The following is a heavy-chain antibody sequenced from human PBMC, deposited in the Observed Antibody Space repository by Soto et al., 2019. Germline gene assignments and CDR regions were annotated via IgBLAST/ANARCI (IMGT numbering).Heavy chain of an antibody. V-gene: IGHV1-18*01. Sequence: ASVKVACKASGYTFTSYGISWVRQAPGQGLEWMGWISAYNGNTNYAQKLQGRVTMTTDTSTSTAYMELRRLRSDDTAVYYCARSRYCSGGSCYSSYYMDVWGKGTTVTVSS. J-gene: IGHJ6*03. CDR2: ISAYNGNT. CDR1: GYTFTSYG. CDR3: ARSRYCSGGSCYSSYYMDV. D-gene: IGHD2-15*01.